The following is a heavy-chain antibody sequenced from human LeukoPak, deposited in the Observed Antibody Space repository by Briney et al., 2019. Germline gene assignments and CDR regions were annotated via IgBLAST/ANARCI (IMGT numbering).Heavy chain of an antibody. D-gene: IGHD3-9*01. CDR2: FQYGGNS. CDR1: GSSITAFY. CDR3: AGQYFDWSSVAEFDP. J-gene: IGHJ5*02. V-gene: IGHV4-59*08. Sequence: SETLSLTCNVSGSSITAFYWSWIRQSPGKGLEWIGSFQYGGNSKYNPSLKSRVTISVDTSKNQFSLKLSSVTAADTAVYYCAGQYFDWSSVAEFDPWGQGTLVTVSS.